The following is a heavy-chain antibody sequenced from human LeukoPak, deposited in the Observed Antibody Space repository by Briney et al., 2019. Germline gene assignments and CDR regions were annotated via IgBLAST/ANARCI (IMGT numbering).Heavy chain of an antibody. CDR1: GYTFTSYD. V-gene: IGHV1-18*01. J-gene: IGHJ4*02. CDR3: ARDLYQLLAESYYFDY. Sequence: ASVKVSCKASGYTFTSYDINWVRQATGQGLEWMGWISAYNGNTNYAQKLQGRVTMTTDTSTSTAYMELRSLRSDDTAVYYCARDLYQLLAESYYFDYWGQGTLVTVSS. CDR2: ISAYNGNT. D-gene: IGHD2-2*01.